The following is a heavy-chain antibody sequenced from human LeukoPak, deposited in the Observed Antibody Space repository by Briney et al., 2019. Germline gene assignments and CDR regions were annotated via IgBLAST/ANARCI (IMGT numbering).Heavy chain of an antibody. CDR2: IRYGGSNK. J-gene: IGHJ3*02. Sequence: PGGSLRLSCAASGFTFSSYGMHWVRQAPGKGLEWVAFIRYGGSNKYYADSVKGRFTISRDNSKNTLYLQMNSLRAEDTAVYYCAKDFSRLASRSDDAFDIWGQGTMVTVSS. D-gene: IGHD6-6*01. V-gene: IGHV3-30*02. CDR3: AKDFSRLASRSDDAFDI. CDR1: GFTFSSYG.